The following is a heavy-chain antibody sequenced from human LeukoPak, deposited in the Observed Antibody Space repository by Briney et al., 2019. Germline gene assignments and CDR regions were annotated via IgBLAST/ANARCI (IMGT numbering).Heavy chain of an antibody. V-gene: IGHV4-38-2*02. Sequence: SETLSLTCNLSGYSISSGYNWGWIRQPPGKGLEWIGNVHHTGSANYNPSLKSRIIISLHTSKNQFSLKLSAVTAVDTGVYYCARDLGHGGDSDYWGQGTLVIVSS. CDR2: VHHTGSA. D-gene: IGHD7-27*01. CDR3: ARDLGHGGDSDY. CDR1: GYSISSGYN. J-gene: IGHJ4*02.